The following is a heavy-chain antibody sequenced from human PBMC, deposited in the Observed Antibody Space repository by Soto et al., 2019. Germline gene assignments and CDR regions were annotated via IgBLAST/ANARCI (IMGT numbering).Heavy chain of an antibody. J-gene: IGHJ3*02. Sequence: ASVRSCKASGYNFTSYGISWVRQAPGQGLEWMGWISPHNDRTKYARRFQDRVTMTTEAPTSTVYMELGSLRSDDTAVYYCARDLYYSSGRYFDHDAFDIWGQGTVVTV. CDR1: GYNFTSYG. D-gene: IGHD6-19*01. V-gene: IGHV1-18*01. CDR2: ISPHNDRT. CDR3: ARDLYYSSGRYFDHDAFDI.